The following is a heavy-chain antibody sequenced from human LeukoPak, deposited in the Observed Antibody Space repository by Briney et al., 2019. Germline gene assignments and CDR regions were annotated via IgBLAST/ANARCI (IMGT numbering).Heavy chain of an antibody. CDR1: GGSISSSNW. V-gene: IGHV4-4*02. D-gene: IGHD3-16*01. J-gene: IGHJ4*02. CDR3: AARCYDYVWGSPFDY. CDR2: IYHSGST. Sequence: SETLSLTCAVSGGSISSSNWWSWVRQPPGKGLEWIGEIYHSGSTNYNPSLKSRVAISVDKSKNQFSLKLSSVTAADTAVYYCAARCYDYVWGSPFDYWGQGTLVTVSS.